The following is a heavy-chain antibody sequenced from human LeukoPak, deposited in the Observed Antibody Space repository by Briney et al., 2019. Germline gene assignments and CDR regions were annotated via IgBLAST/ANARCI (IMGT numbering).Heavy chain of an antibody. J-gene: IGHJ4*02. Sequence: GGSLRLSCAASGFTFSSYGLNWVRQAPGKGLEWLSYISTSTSITTSVYYAESVKGRFTVSRDNAKNSVYLQMNSLRAEDTAVYYCASSASGWYNFDYWGQGTLVTVSS. CDR1: GFTFSSYG. V-gene: IGHV3-48*01. CDR3: ASSASGWYNFDY. D-gene: IGHD6-19*01. CDR2: ISTSTSITTSV.